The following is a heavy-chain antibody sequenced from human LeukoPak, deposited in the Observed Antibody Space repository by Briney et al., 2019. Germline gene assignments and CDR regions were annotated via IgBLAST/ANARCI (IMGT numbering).Heavy chain of an antibody. J-gene: IGHJ4*02. CDR3: ARFRRNSDKSGYYYYYDY. CDR2: VNTVSSYI. D-gene: IGHD3-22*01. CDR1: GFTFSSYS. Sequence: PGGSLRLSCAASGFTFSSYSFNWVRQAPGKGLEWFSSVNTVSSYIYYADSVRGRFTISRDNAHNSVYLQMNGRRAEDTAVHYCARFRRNSDKSGYYYYYDYWAQGTLVTVSS. V-gene: IGHV3-21*06.